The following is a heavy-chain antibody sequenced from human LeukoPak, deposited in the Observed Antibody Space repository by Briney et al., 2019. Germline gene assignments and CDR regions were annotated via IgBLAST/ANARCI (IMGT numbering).Heavy chain of an antibody. CDR1: GFAFSSYA. J-gene: IGHJ4*02. V-gene: IGHV3-23*01. CDR3: AKLEQSLSFH. D-gene: IGHD6-19*01. CDR2: LSGSGGST. Sequence: PGGSLRLSCAASGFAFSSYAMIWVRQAPGKGLEWVSSLSGSGGSTYYADSVKGRFTISRDNSKNTLYLQMDSLRAEDTAVYYCAKLEQSLSFHWGQGTLVTVSS.